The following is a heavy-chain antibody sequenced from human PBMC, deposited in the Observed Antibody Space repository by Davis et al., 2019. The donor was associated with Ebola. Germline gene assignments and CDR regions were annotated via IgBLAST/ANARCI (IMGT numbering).Heavy chain of an antibody. V-gene: IGHV1-46*01. Sequence: ASVKVSCKASGDTFTSYYMHWVRQAPGQGLEWMGIINPSGGSTSYAQKFQGRVTMTRDTSTSTVYMELSSLRSEDTAVYYCAREGSSYDFWSGYYPLTYWGQGTLVTVSS. CDR3: AREGSSYDFWSGYYPLTY. J-gene: IGHJ4*02. D-gene: IGHD3-3*01. CDR2: INPSGGST. CDR1: GDTFTSYY.